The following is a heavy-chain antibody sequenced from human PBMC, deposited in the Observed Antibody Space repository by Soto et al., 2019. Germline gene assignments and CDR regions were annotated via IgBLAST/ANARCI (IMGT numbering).Heavy chain of an antibody. J-gene: IGHJ6*02. CDR2: IIPIFGTA. CDR1: GGTFSSYA. Sequence: QEQLVQSGAEVKKPGSSVKVSCKASGGTFSSYAISWVRQAPGQGLEWMGGIIPIFGTAYYAQKFQGRVTITADESTSTAYMELSSLRSEDTAVYYCACSTVVTRGGYYYGMDVWGQGTTVTVSS. V-gene: IGHV1-69*01. D-gene: IGHD3-10*01. CDR3: ACSTVVTRGGYYYGMDV.